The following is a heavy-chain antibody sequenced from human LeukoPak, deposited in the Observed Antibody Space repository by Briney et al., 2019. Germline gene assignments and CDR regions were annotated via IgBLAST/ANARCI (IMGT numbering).Heavy chain of an antibody. CDR2: IRSKTDGGST. J-gene: IGHJ2*01. CDR1: GFTVSSNY. V-gene: IGHV3-15*01. CDR3: ATVYWYFDL. Sequence: PGGSLRLSCAASGFTVSSNYMSWVRQAPGKGLEWVGLIRSKTDGGSTDYAASVKGRFTISRDDSKNTLHLQMSSLKTEDTAVYYCATVYWYFDLWGLGTLVSVSA.